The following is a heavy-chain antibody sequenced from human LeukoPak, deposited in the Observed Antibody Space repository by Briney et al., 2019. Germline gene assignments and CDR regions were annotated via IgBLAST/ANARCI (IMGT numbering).Heavy chain of an antibody. CDR2: IYSGGST. D-gene: IGHD3-10*01. CDR3: ARPQPAGRFGELLLRY. CDR1: GFTVSSNY. V-gene: IGHV3-53*01. Sequence: GGSLRLSCAASGFTVSSNYMSWVRQAPGKGLEWVSVIYSGGSTYYADSVKGRFTISRDNSKNTVYLQMNSLRAEDTAVYYCARPQPAGRFGELLLRYWGQGTLVTVSS. J-gene: IGHJ4*02.